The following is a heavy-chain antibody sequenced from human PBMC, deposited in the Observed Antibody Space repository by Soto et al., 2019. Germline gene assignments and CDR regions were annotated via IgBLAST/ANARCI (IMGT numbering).Heavy chain of an antibody. CDR1: GRSFIDYS. J-gene: IGHJ4*02. CDR2: INHSGSA. V-gene: IGHV4-34*01. CDR3: ARVSDY. Sequence: QVLLQQWGAGRLKPSETLSLTCAVYGRSFIDYSWGWIRQSPGTGLEWIGEINHSGSATYNPSLKGRVTISVATSKNQFSLKLYSVTAADAAVYYCARVSDYWSQGTLVTVSS.